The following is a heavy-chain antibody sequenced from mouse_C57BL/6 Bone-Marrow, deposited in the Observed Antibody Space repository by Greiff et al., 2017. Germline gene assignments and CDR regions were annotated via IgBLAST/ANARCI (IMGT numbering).Heavy chain of an antibody. J-gene: IGHJ3*01. CDR3: ARGDYNYGGAWFAY. D-gene: IGHD2-12*01. CDR2: ISSGSSTI. CDR1: GFTFSDYG. V-gene: IGHV5-17*01. Sequence: DVMLVESGGGLVKPGGSLKLSCAASGFTFSDYGMHWVRQAPEKGLEWVAYISSGSSTIYYAVTVKGRFTISRDNAKNTLFLQMTSLRSEDKAMYYYARGDYNYGGAWFAYWGQGTLVTVSA.